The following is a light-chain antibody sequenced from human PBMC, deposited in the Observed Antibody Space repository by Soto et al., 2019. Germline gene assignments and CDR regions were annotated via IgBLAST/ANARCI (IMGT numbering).Light chain of an antibody. CDR2: GAS. CDR3: QQCRNWHPIT. V-gene: IGKV3-15*01. CDR1: KSVSSK. J-gene: IGKJ5*01. Sequence: EVLVTQSPSTLAVSPGERASLSCGASKSVSSKLAWYQQKPGQAPRLLIYGASTRATGIPARFSGSGSGTEFTLTICSLQHEDFAAYYCQQCRNWHPITFGQGTRLETK.